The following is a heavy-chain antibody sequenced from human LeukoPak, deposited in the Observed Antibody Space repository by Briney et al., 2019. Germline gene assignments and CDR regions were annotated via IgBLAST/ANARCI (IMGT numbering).Heavy chain of an antibody. Sequence: GGSLRLSCAASGFTFSSYGMHWVRQAPGKGLEWVAVIWYDGSNKYYADSVKGRFTISRDNSKNTLYLQMNSLRAEDTAVYYCVRDPSVLARGGLRFSYFDYWGQGTLVTVSS. V-gene: IGHV3-33*01. J-gene: IGHJ4*02. CDR2: IWYDGSNK. CDR1: GFTFSSYG. D-gene: IGHD3-10*01. CDR3: VRDPSVLARGGLRFSYFDY.